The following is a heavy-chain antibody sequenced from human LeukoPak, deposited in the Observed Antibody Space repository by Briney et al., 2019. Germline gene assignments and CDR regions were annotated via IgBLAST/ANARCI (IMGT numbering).Heavy chain of an antibody. Sequence: SETLSLTCTASGGSISSYYWSWIRQPPGKGLEWIGYIYYSGSTNYNPSLKSRVTISVDTSKNQFSLKLSSVTAADTAVYYCAGRRRYGGYIDYWGQGTLVTVSS. V-gene: IGHV4-59*01. CDR1: GGSISSYY. D-gene: IGHD3-16*02. J-gene: IGHJ4*02. CDR2: IYYSGST. CDR3: AGRRRYGGYIDY.